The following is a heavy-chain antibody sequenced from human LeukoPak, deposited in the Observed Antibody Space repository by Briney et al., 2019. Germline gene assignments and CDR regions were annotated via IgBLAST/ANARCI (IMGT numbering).Heavy chain of an antibody. CDR1: GFTFSSYA. Sequence: GGSLRLSCAASGFTFSSYAMSWVRQAPGKGREGVSAISGSGGSTYYADSVKGRFTISRDNSKNTLYLQMNSLRAEDTAVYYCARGHHSSSSGFYYYYMDVWGRGTTVTVSS. J-gene: IGHJ6*03. CDR3: ARGHHSSSSGFYYYYMDV. V-gene: IGHV3-23*01. D-gene: IGHD6-6*01. CDR2: ISGSGGST.